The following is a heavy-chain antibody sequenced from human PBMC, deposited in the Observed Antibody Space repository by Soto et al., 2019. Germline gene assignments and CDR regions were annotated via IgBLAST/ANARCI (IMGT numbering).Heavy chain of an antibody. CDR3: TTDSHYYDSSGYPSVGP. CDR2: ISTKTDGGTT. J-gene: IGHJ5*02. Sequence: GGSLRLSCAASGFTFTNSWMNWVRQTPGKGLEWVGRISTKTDGGTTDYAAPVKGRFTISRDDSKNTLYLQMNSLKTEDTAVYYCTTDSHYYDSSGYPSVGPWGQGTLVTVSS. V-gene: IGHV3-15*07. D-gene: IGHD3-22*01. CDR1: GFTFTNSW.